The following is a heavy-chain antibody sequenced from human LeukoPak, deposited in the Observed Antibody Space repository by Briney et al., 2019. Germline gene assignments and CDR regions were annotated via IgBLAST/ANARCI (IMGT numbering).Heavy chain of an antibody. J-gene: IGHJ4*02. CDR2: IDPSDSYT. Sequence: GESLRISCKGSGHSFTNYWVSWVRQMPGKGLEWMGTIDPSDSYTNYSPSFQGHVTISADKSISTAYLQWSSLKASDTAMYYCARRGEMFYVGYWGQGTLVTVSS. CDR1: GHSFTNYW. CDR3: ARRGEMFYVGY. V-gene: IGHV5-10-1*01. D-gene: IGHD2-21*01.